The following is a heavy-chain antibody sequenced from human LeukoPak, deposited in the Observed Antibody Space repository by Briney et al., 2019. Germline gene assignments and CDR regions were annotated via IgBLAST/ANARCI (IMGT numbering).Heavy chain of an antibody. Sequence: SETLSLTCTVSGGSISPYYWSWIRQPPGKGLEWFGYIYYSGSGSTNNNPSLKSRVTISVDTSKNQFSLNLSSVTAADTAVYYCARHAVYAGSGWSFDYWGQGTLITVSS. V-gene: IGHV4-59*08. CDR3: ARHAVYAGSGWSFDY. CDR2: IYYSGSGST. CDR1: GGSISPYY. J-gene: IGHJ4*02. D-gene: IGHD6-19*01.